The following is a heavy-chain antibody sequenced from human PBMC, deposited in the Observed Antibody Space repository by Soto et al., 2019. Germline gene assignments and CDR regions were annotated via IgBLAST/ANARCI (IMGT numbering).Heavy chain of an antibody. J-gene: IGHJ4*02. D-gene: IGHD2-2*02. Sequence: QVQLVQSGAEVKKPGASVRVSCKASGYTFTSYDINWVRQATGQGLEWMGWMNPNSGNTGYAQKFQGRVTMTRNTSLGTAYMELSSLKSEDAAVYYCAREGTIRGDDYWGQGTLVPVSS. CDR1: GYTFTSYD. CDR2: MNPNSGNT. CDR3: AREGTIRGDDY. V-gene: IGHV1-8*01.